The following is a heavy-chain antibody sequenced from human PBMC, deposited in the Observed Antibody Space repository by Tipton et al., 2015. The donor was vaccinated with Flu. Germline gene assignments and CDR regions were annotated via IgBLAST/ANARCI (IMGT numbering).Heavy chain of an antibody. Sequence: RPSCAASGFTFNSYSLHWVRQAPGKGLEWLAVISYDGSNKQYADSVKGRFTISRDNSKNTVYLQMNSLRAEDTAVYYCARILRYFDWLLESPGYWGQGTLVTVSS. CDR3: ARILRYFDWLLESPGY. J-gene: IGHJ4*02. CDR1: GFTFNSYS. V-gene: IGHV3-30*01. CDR2: ISYDGSNK. D-gene: IGHD3-9*01.